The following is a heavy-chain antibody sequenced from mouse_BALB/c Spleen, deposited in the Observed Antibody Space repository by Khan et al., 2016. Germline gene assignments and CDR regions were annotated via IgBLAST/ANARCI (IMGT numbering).Heavy chain of an antibody. Sequence: QIQLVQSGPELKKPGETVKISCKASGYTFTDYSTHWVKQAPGKGLKWMGWINTETGEATYADDFKGRFVFYLEASASTAYLQHNNLKNEDTATYFCARRGYVISYWYFDVWGAGTTVTRSS. CDR3: ARRGYVISYWYFDV. J-gene: IGHJ1*01. CDR1: GYTFTDYS. CDR2: INTETGEA. D-gene: IGHD1-1*01. V-gene: IGHV9-2-1*01.